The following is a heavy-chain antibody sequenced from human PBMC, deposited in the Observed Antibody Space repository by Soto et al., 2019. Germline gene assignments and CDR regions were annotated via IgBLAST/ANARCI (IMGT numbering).Heavy chain of an antibody. CDR1: GGSFSDYI. CDR2: INHSGSA. D-gene: IGHD6-13*01. V-gene: IGHV4-34*01. CDR3: ARHNPHSFGIAAVSDY. J-gene: IGHJ4*02. Sequence: PSETLSLTCDVYGGSFSDYIWTWIRQTPGKGLQWIGQINHSGSANYNPSLKSRVTISVDTSKNQFSLKLSSVTAADTAVYYCARHNPHSFGIAAVSDYWGQGTLVIVSS.